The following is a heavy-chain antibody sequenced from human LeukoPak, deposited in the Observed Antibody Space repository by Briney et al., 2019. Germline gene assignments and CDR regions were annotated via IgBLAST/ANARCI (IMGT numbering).Heavy chain of an antibody. CDR2: ISSSSSTI. Sequence: GGSLRLSCAASGFTFSSYSMNWVRQAPGKGLEWVSYISSSSSTIYYADSVKGRFTISRDNAKNSLYLQMNSLRAEDTAVYYCARDRRAYYYDSSGSGKFDIWGQGTMVTVSS. V-gene: IGHV3-48*01. CDR3: ARDRRAYYYDSSGSGKFDI. J-gene: IGHJ3*02. D-gene: IGHD3-22*01. CDR1: GFTFSSYS.